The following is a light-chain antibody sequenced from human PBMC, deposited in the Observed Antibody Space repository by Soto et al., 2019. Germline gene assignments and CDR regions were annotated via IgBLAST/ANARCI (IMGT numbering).Light chain of an antibody. CDR3: QEYDGFSRT. V-gene: IGKV1-33*01. CDR1: QGISNY. Sequence: DIQMTQSPSSLSASVGDRVTITCQASQGISNYLNWYQQKPGKAPKLLIYDASNLETGVPSRFSGSGSGTDFTFTISSLQPDDFAIYYCQEYDGFSRTFGQGTKVDI. J-gene: IGKJ1*01. CDR2: DAS.